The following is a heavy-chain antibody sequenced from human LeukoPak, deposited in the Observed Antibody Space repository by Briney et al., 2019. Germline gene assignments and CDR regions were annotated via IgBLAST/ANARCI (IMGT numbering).Heavy chain of an antibody. CDR3: ARDLSLDSGGYSAFDN. V-gene: IGHV3-23*01. Sequence: GGSLRLSCVDSGFTFMSSSLIWVRQAPGSGLEWVSGISVSGGSTYYADSVKGRFTISRDNAKNSLYLQMNSLRAEDTAVYYCARDLSLDSGGYSAFDNWGQGTMVTVSS. CDR2: ISVSGGST. CDR1: GFTFMSSS. J-gene: IGHJ3*02. D-gene: IGHD3-22*01.